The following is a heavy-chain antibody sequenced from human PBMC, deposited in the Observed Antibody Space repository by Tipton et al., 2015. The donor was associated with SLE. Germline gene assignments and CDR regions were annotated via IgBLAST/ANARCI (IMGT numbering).Heavy chain of an antibody. Sequence: TLSLTCAVYGGSFSDYYWSWIRQPPGKGLEWVGEINYSGTTNYNPSLKSRVTISVDTSKNQFSLKLASVTAADTAVCYCARKIEAVVKHYFDYWGQGPLVAVSS. CDR3: ARKIEAVVKHYFDY. CDR1: GGSFSDYY. CDR2: INYSGTT. V-gene: IGHV4-34*01. J-gene: IGHJ4*02.